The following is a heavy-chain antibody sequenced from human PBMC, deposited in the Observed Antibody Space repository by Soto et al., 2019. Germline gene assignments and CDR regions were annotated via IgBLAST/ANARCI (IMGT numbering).Heavy chain of an antibody. CDR3: ARDPRYCSGGSCFPRDAFDI. V-gene: IGHV3-33*01. CDR1: GFTFSSYG. J-gene: IGHJ3*02. Sequence: GGSLRLSFAASGFTFSSYGMHWVRQAPGKGLEWVAVIWYDGSNKYYADSVKGRFTISRDNSKNTLYLQMNSLRAEDTAVYYCARDPRYCSGGSCFPRDAFDIWGQGTMVTVSS. CDR2: IWYDGSNK. D-gene: IGHD2-15*01.